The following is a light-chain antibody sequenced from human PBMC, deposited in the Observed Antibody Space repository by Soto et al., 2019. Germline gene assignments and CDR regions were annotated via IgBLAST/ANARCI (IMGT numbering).Light chain of an antibody. V-gene: IGKV3-20*01. CDR2: AAS. CDR1: QSVSVNS. J-gene: IGKJ3*01. Sequence: EIVLTQSPGTLSLSPGERATLSCRASQSVSVNSLAWYQQKGGQAPRLLIYAASTRATGVPDRFSGTGSGTDFALTIRRLETDDSAVYYCQQYGGSPFTFGPGTKVDIK. CDR3: QQYGGSPFT.